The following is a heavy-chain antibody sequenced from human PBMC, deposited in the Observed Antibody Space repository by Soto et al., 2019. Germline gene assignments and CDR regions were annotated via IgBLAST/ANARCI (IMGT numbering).Heavy chain of an antibody. CDR3: ARTIAAAGFHFDY. CDR2: ISYDGSNK. D-gene: IGHD6-13*01. J-gene: IGHJ4*02. V-gene: IGHV3-30-3*01. CDR1: GFTFSSYA. Sequence: GGSLRLSCAASGFTFSSYAMHWVHQAPGKGLEWVAVISYDGSNKYYADSVKGRFTISRDNSKNTLYLQMNSLRAEDTAVYYCARTIAAAGFHFDYWGQGTLVTVSS.